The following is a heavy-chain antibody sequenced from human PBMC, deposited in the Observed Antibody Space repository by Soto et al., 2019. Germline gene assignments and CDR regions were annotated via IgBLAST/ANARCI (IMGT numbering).Heavy chain of an antibody. CDR2: IYYTGST. V-gene: IGHV4-59*01. D-gene: IGHD2-21*01. Sequence: SETLSLTCTVSSGSISTYYWSWIRQPPGKGLEWIGYIYYTGSTNYNPSLKTRVAISMDTSKNQFSLNLSSVTAADTAVYYCAGADVVAYVDYWGQGTLVTVSS. J-gene: IGHJ4*02. CDR1: SGSISTYY. CDR3: AGADVVAYVDY.